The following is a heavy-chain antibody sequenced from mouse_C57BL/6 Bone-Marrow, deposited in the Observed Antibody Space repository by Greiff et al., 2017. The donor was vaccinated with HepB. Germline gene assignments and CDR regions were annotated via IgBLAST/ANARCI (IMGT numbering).Heavy chain of an antibody. J-gene: IGHJ2*01. V-gene: IGHV1-82*01. CDR1: GYAFSSSW. CDR2: IYPGDGDT. CDR3: ARPSYYYGSSYYFDY. D-gene: IGHD1-1*01. Sequence: VQLQQSGPELVKPGATVKISCKASGYAFSSSWMNWVKQRPGKGLEWIGRIYPGDGDTNYNGKLKGKATLTADKSSSTAYMQLSSLTSEDSAVYFCARPSYYYGSSYYFDYWGQGTTLTVSS.